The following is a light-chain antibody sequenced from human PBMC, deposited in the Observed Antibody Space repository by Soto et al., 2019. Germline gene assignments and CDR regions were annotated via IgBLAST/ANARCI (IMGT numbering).Light chain of an antibody. CDR3: SSYTSTMTNV. CDR2: DVV. V-gene: IGLV2-14*03. J-gene: IGLJ1*01. Sequence: LAQPASGTGSPGQAIPISCTGTSSDVGGFNSVSWYQLRPGTAPKLILYDVVDRPSGVSYRFSGSKSGNTASLTISGLQAADEADYFCSSYTSTMTNVFGSGTKVTV. CDR1: SSDVGGFNS.